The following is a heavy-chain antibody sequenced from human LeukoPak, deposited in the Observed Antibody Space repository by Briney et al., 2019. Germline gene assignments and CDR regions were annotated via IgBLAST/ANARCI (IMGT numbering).Heavy chain of an antibody. Sequence: ASVKVSCKASGYPFTSYGITWGRQAPGQGPEWMGWISAYTGETNYAQTFQGRGSMTTGTSTTTAYMELRSLRSAATAVYSCARSYSSASNFDDGGQGTLVTVSS. D-gene: IGHD6-6*01. J-gene: IGHJ4*02. CDR1: GYPFTSYG. CDR3: ARSYSSASNFDD. CDR2: ISAYTGET. V-gene: IGHV1-18*01.